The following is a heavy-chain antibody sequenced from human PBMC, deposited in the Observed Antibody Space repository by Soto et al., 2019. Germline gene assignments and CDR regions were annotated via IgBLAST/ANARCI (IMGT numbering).Heavy chain of an antibody. J-gene: IGHJ4*02. CDR1: GFTFRSYW. V-gene: IGHV3-74*01. Sequence: EVQLTESGGGSVQPGGSLRLSCVDSGFTFRSYWMHWVRQAPGKGLVWVSRVHNDGSSASYADSVKGRFSISRDTAMXALYRQMNSLGAEDTAVYYCALGRYCSGGTCSFDYWGQGTLVTVSS. CDR3: ALGRYCSGGTCSFDY. CDR2: VHNDGSSA. D-gene: IGHD2-15*01.